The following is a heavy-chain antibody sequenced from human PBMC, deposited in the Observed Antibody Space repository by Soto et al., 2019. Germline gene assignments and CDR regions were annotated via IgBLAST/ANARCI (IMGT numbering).Heavy chain of an antibody. D-gene: IGHD3-10*01. CDR3: AKGLSGSGAYQYFDP. V-gene: IGHV3-23*01. CDR2: ISGNGDRT. Sequence: EVQLLESGGGLVQPGGSLRLSCAASAFAFSRSAMSWVRQTPGKGLEWVSAISGNGDRTFYADSVKGRVTISRDNSKNTLYLEMSSLRVDDTAVYYCAKGLSGSGAYQYFDPWGQGTLVTVSS. J-gene: IGHJ5*02. CDR1: AFAFSRSA.